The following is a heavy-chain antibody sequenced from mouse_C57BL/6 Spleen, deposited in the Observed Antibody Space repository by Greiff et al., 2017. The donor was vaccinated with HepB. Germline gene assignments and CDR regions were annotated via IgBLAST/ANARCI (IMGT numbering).Heavy chain of an antibody. V-gene: IGHV1-69*01. D-gene: IGHD2-3*01. CDR2: IDPSDSYT. Sequence: QVQLQQPGAELVMPGASVKLSCKASGYTFTSYWMHWVKQRPGQGLEWIGEIDPSDSYTNYNQKFKGKSTLTVDKSSSTAYMQLSSLTSEDSAVYCWARRGPEDGAWFAYWGQGTLVTVSA. CDR1: GYTFTSYW. CDR3: ARRGPEDGAWFAY. J-gene: IGHJ3*01.